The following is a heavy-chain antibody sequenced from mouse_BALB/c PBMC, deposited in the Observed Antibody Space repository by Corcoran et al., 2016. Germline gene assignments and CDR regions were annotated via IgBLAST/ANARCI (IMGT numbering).Heavy chain of an antibody. V-gene: IGHV1S136*01. CDR3: ASPGTNY. D-gene: IGHD4-1*01. J-gene: IGHJ2*01. CDR2: INPYNDGS. Sequence: EVQLQQSGPELVKPWASVKMSCKASGYTFTSYVMHWVKQKPGQGLEWIGYINPYNDGSKYNEKFKGKATLTSDKTSSTAYMERSSLPSEDSAVYYWASPGTNYGGQGTTLTVSS. CDR1: GYTFTSYV.